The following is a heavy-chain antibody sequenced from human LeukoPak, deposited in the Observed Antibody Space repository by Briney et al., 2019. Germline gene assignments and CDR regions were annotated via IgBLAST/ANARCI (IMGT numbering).Heavy chain of an antibody. CDR3: ARDLDRYCSGGSCYSPCY. V-gene: IGHV1-46*01. D-gene: IGHD2-15*01. J-gene: IGHJ4*02. Sequence: ASVKVSCKASGYTFTSYCMHWVRQAPGQGLEWMGIINPSGGSTSYAQKFQGRVTMTRDTSTSTVYMELSSLRSEDTAVYYCARDLDRYCSGGSCYSPCYWGQGTLVTVSS. CDR1: GYTFTSYC. CDR2: INPSGGST.